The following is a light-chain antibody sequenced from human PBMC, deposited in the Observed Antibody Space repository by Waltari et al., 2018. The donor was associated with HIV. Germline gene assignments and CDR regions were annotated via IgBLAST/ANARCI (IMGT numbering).Light chain of an antibody. CDR2: NDY. Sequence: QSALTQPPSTSGTPGQRVTTSCSGSSSHVGRDNVYCYQQIPETAPMLLISNDYQRPSGVPDRFSGSKSGTSASLAISGLRSEDEADYYCAAWDNILSGYVFGTGTKVTVL. J-gene: IGLJ1*01. V-gene: IGLV1-47*01. CDR3: AAWDNILSGYV. CDR1: SSHVGRDN.